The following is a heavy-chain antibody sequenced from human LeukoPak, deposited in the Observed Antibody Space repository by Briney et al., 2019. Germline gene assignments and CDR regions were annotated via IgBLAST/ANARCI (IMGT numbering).Heavy chain of an antibody. Sequence: PSETLSLTCTVSGGSISSGGYYWSWIRQPPGKGLEWIGYIYHSGSTYYNPSLKSRVTISVDRSKNQFSLKLSSVTAADTAVYYCARAYYYGSGSYGDWFDPWGQGTLVTVSS. J-gene: IGHJ5*02. V-gene: IGHV4-30-2*01. CDR2: IYHSGST. CDR1: GGSISSGGYY. D-gene: IGHD3-10*01. CDR3: ARAYYYGSGSYGDWFDP.